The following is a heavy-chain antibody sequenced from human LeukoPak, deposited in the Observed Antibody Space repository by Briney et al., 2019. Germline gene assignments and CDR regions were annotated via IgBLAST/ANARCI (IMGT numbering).Heavy chain of an antibody. CDR2: MNPNSGNT. CDR1: GYTFTSYD. V-gene: IGHV1-8*01. Sequence: ASVKVSCKASGYTFTSYDINWVRQATGRGLEWMGWMNPNSGNTGYAQKFQGRVTMTRNTSISTAYMELSSLRSEDTAVYYCARDGDSSSWRSIDYWGQGTLVTVSS. CDR3: ARDGDSSSWRSIDY. D-gene: IGHD6-13*01. J-gene: IGHJ4*02.